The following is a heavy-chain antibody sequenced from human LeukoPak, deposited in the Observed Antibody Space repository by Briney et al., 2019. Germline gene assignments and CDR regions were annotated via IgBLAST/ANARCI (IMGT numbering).Heavy chain of an antibody. CDR2: ISGYNGNT. CDR1: GYTFNIYG. CDR3: ARDNSATSDCSSSSCYHFDY. D-gene: IGHD2-15*01. Sequence: ASVQVSCKAFGYTFNIYGITWVRQAPGQGLEWLGWISGYNGNTNYAQKVQGRVTMTTDTSTRTAFMVLRSLRSDDTAVYYCARDNSATSDCSSSSCYHFDYWGQGTLVTASS. J-gene: IGHJ4*02. V-gene: IGHV1-18*01.